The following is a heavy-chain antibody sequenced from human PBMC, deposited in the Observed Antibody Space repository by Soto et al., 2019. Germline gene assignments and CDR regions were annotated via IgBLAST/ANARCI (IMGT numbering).Heavy chain of an antibody. CDR1: GGSISSYY. CDR2: IYYSGST. D-gene: IGHD2-15*01. V-gene: IGHV4-59*01. Sequence: SETLSLTCTVSGGSISSYYWSWIRQPPGKGLEWIGYIYYSGSTNYNPSLKSRVTISVDTSKNQFSLKLSSVTAADTAVYYCARGDIVVVVAATHDAFDIWGQGTMVTVAS. CDR3: ARGDIVVVVAATHDAFDI. J-gene: IGHJ3*02.